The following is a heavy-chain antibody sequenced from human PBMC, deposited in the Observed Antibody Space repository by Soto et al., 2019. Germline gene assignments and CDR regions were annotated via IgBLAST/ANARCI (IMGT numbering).Heavy chain of an antibody. V-gene: IGHV3-30*18. CDR1: GFKISSSS. D-gene: IGHD2-2*01. Sequence: PGGSLRLSCAAFGFKISSSSMNWVRQAPGKGLEWVAVISYDGSNKYYADSVKGRFTISRDNSKNTLYLQMNSLRAEDTAVYYCANARGSTSCYRCGMDVWGQGTTVTVSS. J-gene: IGHJ6*02. CDR3: ANARGSTSCYRCGMDV. CDR2: ISYDGSNK.